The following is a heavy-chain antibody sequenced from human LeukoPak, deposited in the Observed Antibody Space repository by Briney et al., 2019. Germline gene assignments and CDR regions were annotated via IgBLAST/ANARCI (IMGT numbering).Heavy chain of an antibody. V-gene: IGHV3-30*02. CDR1: GFTFSIYG. CDR3: AKDSPYSNGWTFDY. J-gene: IGHJ4*02. Sequence: PGGSLRLSCAASGFTFSIYGMHWVRQAPGKGLEWVAFIRYDGSNKYYADSVKGRFTISRDNSKNTLYLQMNSLRAEDTALYYCAKDSPYSNGWTFDYWGQGTLVTVSS. CDR2: IRYDGSNK. D-gene: IGHD6-19*01.